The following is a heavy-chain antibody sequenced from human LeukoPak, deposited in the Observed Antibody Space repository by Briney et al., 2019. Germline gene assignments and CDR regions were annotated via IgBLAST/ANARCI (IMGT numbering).Heavy chain of an antibody. CDR2: IDARGGDT. J-gene: IGHJ6*04. D-gene: IGHD3-9*01. Sequence: GGSLTLSCAASGFTFNNYAMTWVRQAPGKGLEWVSAIDARGGDTFYADFVRGRFTVSRDNVKNMVHLQMNSLRAEDSAFYYCARSLRYFYGVDVWGRGTTVTVSS. V-gene: IGHV3-23*01. CDR3: ARSLRYFYGVDV. CDR1: GFTFNNYA.